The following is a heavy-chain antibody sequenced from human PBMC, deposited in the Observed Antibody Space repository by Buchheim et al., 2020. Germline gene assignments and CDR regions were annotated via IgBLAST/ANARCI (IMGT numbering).Heavy chain of an antibody. CDR2: ISSSSSTI. CDR3: ASFSILFYGYYTQFDY. Sequence: EVQLVESGGGLVQPGGSLRLSCAASGFTFSSYSMNWVRQAPGKGLEWVSYISSSSSTIYYADSVKGRFTISRDNAKNSLYLQMNSLRAEDTAVYYCASFSILFYGYYTQFDYWGQGTL. V-gene: IGHV3-48*01. J-gene: IGHJ4*02. D-gene: IGHD4-17*01. CDR1: GFTFSSYS.